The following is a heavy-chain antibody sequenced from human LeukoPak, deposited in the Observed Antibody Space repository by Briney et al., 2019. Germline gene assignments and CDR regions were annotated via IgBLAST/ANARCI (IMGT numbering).Heavy chain of an antibody. V-gene: IGHV1-46*01. CDR1: GYTFTSYY. D-gene: IGHD3-22*01. CDR2: INPSGGST. Sequence: GASVKVSCKASGYTFTSYYMHWVRQAPGQGLEWMGIINPSGGSTSYAQKFQGRVTMTRDTSTSTVYMELSSLRSEDTAVYYCARGPYYYDSSTRDDAFDIWGQGTMVTVSS. J-gene: IGHJ3*02. CDR3: ARGPYYYDSSTRDDAFDI.